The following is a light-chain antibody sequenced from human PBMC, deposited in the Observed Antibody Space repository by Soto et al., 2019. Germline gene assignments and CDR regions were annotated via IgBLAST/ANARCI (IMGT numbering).Light chain of an antibody. V-gene: IGKV1-5*03. CDR2: QAS. CDR3: QQYNSYSLT. CDR1: QSISSW. J-gene: IGKJ2*01. Sequence: DIPMTQSPSAMSASVGDRVTITCRASQSISSWLAWYQQKPGKAPKLLIYQASSLESGVPSSFSGSGSGTEFTLTISSLQPDDFATYYCQQYNSYSLTFGQGTKLEIK.